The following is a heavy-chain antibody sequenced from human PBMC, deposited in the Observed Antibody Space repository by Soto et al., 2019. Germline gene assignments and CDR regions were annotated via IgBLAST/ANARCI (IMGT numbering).Heavy chain of an antibody. CDR3: ASNYGDYYYYYGMDV. CDR2: IIPILGIA. Sequence: ASVKVSCKASGYTFTSYGISWVRQAPGQGLEWMGRIIPILGIANYAQKFQGRVTITADKSTSTAYMELSSLRSEDTAVYYCASNYGDYYYYYGMDVWGQGTTVTVSS. J-gene: IGHJ6*02. CDR1: GYTFTSYG. V-gene: IGHV1-69*04. D-gene: IGHD4-17*01.